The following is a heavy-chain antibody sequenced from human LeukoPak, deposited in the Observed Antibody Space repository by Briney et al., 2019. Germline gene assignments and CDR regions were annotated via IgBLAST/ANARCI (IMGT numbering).Heavy chain of an antibody. CDR3: ARRPYNYYDFWSGYRWSNYFDY. V-gene: IGHV4-39*01. CDR1: GGSISSTNYY. D-gene: IGHD3-3*01. J-gene: IGHJ4*02. CDR2: IYYSGST. Sequence: SETLSLTCTVSGGSISSTNYYWGWIRQPPGKGLEWIGSIYYSGSTYYNPSLKSRVTISVDTSKNQFSPKLSSVTAADTAVYYCARRPYNYYDFWSGYRWSNYFDYWGQGTLVTVSS.